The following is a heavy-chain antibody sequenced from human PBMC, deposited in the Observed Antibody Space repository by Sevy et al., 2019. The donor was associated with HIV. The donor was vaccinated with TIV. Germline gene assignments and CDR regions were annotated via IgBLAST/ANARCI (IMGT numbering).Heavy chain of an antibody. CDR3: AKGGSTSGYYLNYFAY. CDR2: VSGGGDTT. Sequence: GGSLRLSCAASGFTFSDYYMTWVRQAPGKGLEWVSAVSGGGDTTYYADSVKGRFTISRDNSKNTLYLQMNSLRAEDTAVYYCAKGGSTSGYYLNYFAYWGQGTLVTVSS. CDR1: GFTFSDYY. D-gene: IGHD3-22*01. J-gene: IGHJ4*02. V-gene: IGHV3-23*01.